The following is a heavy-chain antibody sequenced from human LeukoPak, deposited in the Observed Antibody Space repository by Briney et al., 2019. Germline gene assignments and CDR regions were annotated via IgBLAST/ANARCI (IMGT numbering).Heavy chain of an antibody. CDR2: ISYSGST. V-gene: IGHV4-59*08. Sequence: SETLSLTCTVSGGSISIYYWSWIRQPPGKGQEWIGYISYSGSTKYNPSLKSRVTISIDTSKKQFSLNLSSVTAADTAVYYCTRHREYDADVFDVWGQGTMVTVSS. CDR3: TRHREYDADVFDV. J-gene: IGHJ3*01. CDR1: GGSISIYY. D-gene: IGHD3-10*01.